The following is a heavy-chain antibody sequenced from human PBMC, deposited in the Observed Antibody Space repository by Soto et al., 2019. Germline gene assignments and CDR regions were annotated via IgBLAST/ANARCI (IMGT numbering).Heavy chain of an antibody. CDR3: ARASSTRDPWLDL. CDR2: MSSGGGSV. J-gene: IGHJ5*02. V-gene: IGHV3-11*01. D-gene: IGHD2-15*01. CDR1: GFTFSDEY. Sequence: QGQLVESGGGLVKPGGSLRLSCAASGFTFSDEYMSWIRPAPGKGLEWVSYMSSGGGSVYYADSVEGRFTISRDNAKKSLYLQMNSLTADDAVVYYWARASSTRDPWLDLWGQGTLVTVSS.